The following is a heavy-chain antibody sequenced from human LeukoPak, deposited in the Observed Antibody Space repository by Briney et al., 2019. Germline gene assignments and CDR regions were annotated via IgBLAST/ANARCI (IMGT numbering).Heavy chain of an antibody. D-gene: IGHD5-12*01. CDR2: INPNSGDT. CDR3: ARVDSGHDYGPS. Sequence: ASVKVSCKASGYTFTAYYMHWVRQVPGQGLEWMGRINPNSGDTDYAQRFQGRVIMTRDTSISTAYMEVSRLRSDDTTVYYCARVDSGHDYGPSWGQGTTVTVSS. V-gene: IGHV1-2*06. J-gene: IGHJ3*01. CDR1: GYTFTAYY.